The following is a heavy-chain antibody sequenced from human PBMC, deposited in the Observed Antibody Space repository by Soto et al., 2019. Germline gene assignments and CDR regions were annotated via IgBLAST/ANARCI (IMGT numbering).Heavy chain of an antibody. Sequence: QVQLVQSGAEVKKPGSSVNVSCKASGGTFSSYTISWVRQAPGQGLEWMGRIIPNLGIANYAQKFQGRVTITADKSTSTAYMELSSLRSEDTAVYYCARHYGDYNGGYWGQGTLVTVSS. V-gene: IGHV1-69*02. CDR3: ARHYGDYNGGY. CDR2: IIPNLGIA. D-gene: IGHD4-17*01. J-gene: IGHJ4*02. CDR1: GGTFSSYT.